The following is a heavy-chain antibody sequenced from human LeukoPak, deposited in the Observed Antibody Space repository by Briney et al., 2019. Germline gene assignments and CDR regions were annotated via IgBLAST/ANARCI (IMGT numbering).Heavy chain of an antibody. CDR1: GFTFSDYA. D-gene: IGHD7-27*01. CDR3: ARNWGWQDY. J-gene: IGHJ4*02. CDR2: ISSNGGSI. Sequence: GGSLRLSCAASGFTFSDYAMHWVRQAPGKELEYVSAISSNGGSIHYANSVKGRFTISRDNAKNSLYLQMNNLRAEDTALYYCARNWGWQDYWGQGTLVTVSS. V-gene: IGHV3-64*01.